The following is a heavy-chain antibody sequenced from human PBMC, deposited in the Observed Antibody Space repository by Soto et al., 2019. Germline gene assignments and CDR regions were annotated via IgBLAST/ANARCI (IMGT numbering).Heavy chain of an antibody. D-gene: IGHD3-10*01. CDR2: ISSSSSTI. J-gene: IGHJ3*01. Sequence: EVQLVESGGGLVQPGGSLRLSCAASGFTFSSYSMNWVRQAPGKGLEWVSYISSSSSTIYYADSVKGRFTISRDNAKNSLDLQMNSLRDEDTAVYYCARDYGSGSYPDAFDLWGQGTMVTVSS. CDR1: GFTFSSYS. CDR3: ARDYGSGSYPDAFDL. V-gene: IGHV3-48*02.